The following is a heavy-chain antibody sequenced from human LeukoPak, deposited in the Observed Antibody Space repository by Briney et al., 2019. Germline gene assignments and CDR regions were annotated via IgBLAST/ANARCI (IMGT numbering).Heavy chain of an antibody. CDR2: ISSSSSYI. CDR1: GFTVSSYS. CDR3: ARVRITGTPFDP. D-gene: IGHD1-7*01. J-gene: IGHJ5*02. Sequence: PGGSLRLSCAASGFTVSSYSMNWVRQAPGKGLEWVSSISSSSSYIYYADSVKGRFTISRDNAKNSLYLQMNSLRAEDTAVYYCARVRITGTPFDPWGQGTLVTVSS. V-gene: IGHV3-21*01.